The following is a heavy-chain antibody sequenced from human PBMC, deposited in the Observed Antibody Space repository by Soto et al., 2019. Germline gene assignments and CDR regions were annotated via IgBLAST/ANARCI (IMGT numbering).Heavy chain of an antibody. Sequence: GGSLRLSCAASGFTFSSYAMHWVRQATGKGLEWVSAIGPAGDTYYPGSVKGRFTISRENAKNSLYLQMNSLRAGDTAVYYCARDKNNDLLTGAFGFGMDVWGKGTTVTVSS. V-gene: IGHV3-13*01. CDR2: IGPAGDT. J-gene: IGHJ6*04. CDR3: ARDKNNDLLTGAFGFGMDV. D-gene: IGHD3-9*01. CDR1: GFTFSSYA.